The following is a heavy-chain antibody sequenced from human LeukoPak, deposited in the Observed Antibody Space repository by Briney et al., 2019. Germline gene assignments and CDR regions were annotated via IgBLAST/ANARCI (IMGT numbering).Heavy chain of an antibody. V-gene: IGHV4-39*07. J-gene: IGHJ4*02. Sequence: SETLSLTCTVSGVSINSNTYYWGWVRQPPGKGLEWIASFYYTATTYYNPSLKRRVNISIDTSKNQFSLNLSSVTAADTAVYYCARDLYCYGSGRWDKSLNDYWGQGTLVTVSS. D-gene: IGHD3-10*01. CDR2: FYYTATT. CDR3: ARDLYCYGSGRWDKSLNDY. CDR1: GVSINSNTYY.